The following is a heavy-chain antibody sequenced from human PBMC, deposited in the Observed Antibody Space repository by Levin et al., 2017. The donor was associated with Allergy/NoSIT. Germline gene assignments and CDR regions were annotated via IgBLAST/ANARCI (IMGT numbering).Heavy chain of an antibody. CDR3: AKFGSGWYNNYFDY. D-gene: IGHD6-19*01. Sequence: SGGSLRLSCAASGFTFSSYAMSWVRQAPGKGLEWVSGISSSGVGTYYADSVKGRFTISRDNSKNTLYLQMNSLRAEDTAVYYCAKFGSGWYNNYFDYWGQGTQVTVSS. V-gene: IGHV3-23*01. CDR2: ISSSGVGT. J-gene: IGHJ4*02. CDR1: GFTFSSYA.